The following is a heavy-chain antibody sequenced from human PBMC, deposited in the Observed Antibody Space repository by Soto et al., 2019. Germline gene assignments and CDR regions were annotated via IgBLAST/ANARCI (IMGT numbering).Heavy chain of an antibody. J-gene: IGHJ4*02. CDR2: IIPILGIA. Sequence: SVKVSCKASGGTFSSYTISWVRQAPGQGLEWMGRIIPILGIANYAQKFQGRVTITADKSTSTAYMELSSLRSEDTAVYYCATADNWNDAGYWGQGTLVTVSS. CDR1: GGTFSSYT. D-gene: IGHD1-20*01. CDR3: ATADNWNDAGY. V-gene: IGHV1-69*02.